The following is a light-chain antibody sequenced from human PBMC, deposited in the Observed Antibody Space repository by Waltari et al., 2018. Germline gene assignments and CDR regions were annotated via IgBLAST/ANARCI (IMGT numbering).Light chain of an antibody. CDR1: TRDVGGYNY. V-gene: IGLV2-23*02. Sequence: QSALTQPASVSGSPGQSIPISCAGTTRDVGGYNYVSWYQHHPGKAPKLIIYDVTQIPSVVSRRFSGSKSGNTASLTISGLQTDDEGDYYCCSYGGGSTVIFGGGTKLTVL. CDR3: CSYGGGSTVI. CDR2: DVT. J-gene: IGLJ2*01.